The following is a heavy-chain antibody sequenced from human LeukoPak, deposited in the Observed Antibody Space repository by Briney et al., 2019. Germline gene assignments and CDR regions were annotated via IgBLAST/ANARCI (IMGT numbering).Heavy chain of an antibody. CDR3: ARQAMVRGVNP. Sequence: SETLSLTCTVSGGSISSGDYYWSWIRQPPGKGLEWIGYIYYSGSTYYNPSLKSRVTISVDTSKNQFSLKLSSVTAADTAVYYCARQAMVRGVNPWGQGTLVTVSS. J-gene: IGHJ5*02. CDR1: GGSISSGDYY. V-gene: IGHV4-30-4*01. D-gene: IGHD3-10*01. CDR2: IYYSGST.